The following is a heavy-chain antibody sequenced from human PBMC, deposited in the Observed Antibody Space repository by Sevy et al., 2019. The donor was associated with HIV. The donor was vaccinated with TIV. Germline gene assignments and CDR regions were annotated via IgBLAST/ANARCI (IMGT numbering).Heavy chain of an antibody. V-gene: IGHV3-74*01. CDR3: ARVSSSWYNVDY. CDR2: INSDGSST. D-gene: IGHD6-13*01. Sequence: GGSLRLSCAASGFTFSSYWMHWVRQAPGKGLVWVSRINSDGSSTSYADSVKGRFTISRDNAKNTPYLQMNSLRAEDTAVYYCARVSSSWYNVDYWGQGTLVTVSS. J-gene: IGHJ4*02. CDR1: GFTFSSYW.